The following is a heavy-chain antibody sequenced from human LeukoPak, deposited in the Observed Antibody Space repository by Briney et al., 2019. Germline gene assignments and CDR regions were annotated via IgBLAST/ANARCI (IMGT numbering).Heavy chain of an antibody. CDR3: AKVSGGGLYYDGMDV. D-gene: IGHD1-14*01. CDR1: GFTFSSYA. CDR2: IHGSGEGI. Sequence: GGSLRLSCAASGFTFSSYAMSWVRQAPGKGLERVSGIHGSGEGIDYADSVKGRFTTSRDNSKDTLYLQMNSLRAEDTAVYYCAKVSGGGLYYDGMDVWGQGTTVTVSS. V-gene: IGHV3-23*01. J-gene: IGHJ6*02.